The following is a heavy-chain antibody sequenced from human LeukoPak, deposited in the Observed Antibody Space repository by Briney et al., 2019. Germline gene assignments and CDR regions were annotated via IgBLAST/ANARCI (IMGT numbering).Heavy chain of an antibody. D-gene: IGHD3-22*01. CDR3: AREHRDYSDSSGFYGTDY. V-gene: IGHV4-59*01. Sequence: PSETLSLTCTVSGGSISSYYWNWIRQPPGKGMEWIGYIYYSGSTNYNPSLKSRVTTSVDTSKNQFSLKLSSVTAADTAVYFCAREHRDYSDSSGFYGTDYWGQGTLVTVSS. CDR1: GGSISSYY. J-gene: IGHJ4*02. CDR2: IYYSGST.